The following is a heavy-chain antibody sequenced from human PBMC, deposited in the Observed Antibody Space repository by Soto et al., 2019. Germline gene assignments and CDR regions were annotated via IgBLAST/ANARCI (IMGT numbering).Heavy chain of an antibody. CDR3: TRGVLA. J-gene: IGHJ4*02. D-gene: IGHD2-8*01. Sequence: QVQLQESGSRLVRPSQTLSLTCSVSGGSVSSGGYSWSWIRQPPGKGLEWIGFISPSGSPDYNPSLPSRVTISVDRSKNQISLELSSGTAADTAVYYCTRGVLAWGPGTLVTVSS. V-gene: IGHV4-30-2*01. CDR1: GGSVSSGGYS. CDR2: ISPSGSP.